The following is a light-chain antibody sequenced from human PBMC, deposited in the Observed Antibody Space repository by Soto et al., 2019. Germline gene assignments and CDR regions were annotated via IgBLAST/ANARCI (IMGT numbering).Light chain of an antibody. V-gene: IGLV2-23*02. CDR1: NSDVGSYNL. Sequence: QSALTQPASVSGSPGQSITISCTGTNSDVGSYNLVSWYQQHPGKAPKVIIYEVSERPSGVSDRFSGSKSGNTASLMISGLQAEDEADCYCCSYAGSSTQSYVFGSGTKVTVL. CDR2: EVS. CDR3: CSYAGSSTQSYV. J-gene: IGLJ1*01.